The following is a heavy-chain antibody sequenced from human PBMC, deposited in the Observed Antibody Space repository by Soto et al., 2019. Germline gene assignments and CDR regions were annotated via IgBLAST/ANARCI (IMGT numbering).Heavy chain of an antibody. CDR1: GGSISSGDYY. CDR2: IYYSGST. V-gene: IGHV4-30-4*01. J-gene: IGHJ5*02. Sequence: SETLSLTCTVSGGSISSGDYYWSWIRQPPGKGLEWIGYIYYSGSTYYNPSLKSRVTISVDTSKNQFSLKLSSVTAADTAVYYCARSDKENWFDPWGQGTLVTVSS. CDR3: ARSDKENWFDP.